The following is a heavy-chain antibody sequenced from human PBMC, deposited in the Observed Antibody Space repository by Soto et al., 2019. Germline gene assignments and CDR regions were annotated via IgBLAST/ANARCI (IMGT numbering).Heavy chain of an antibody. CDR1: GYTFTSYY. V-gene: IGHV1-46*01. D-gene: IGHD5-12*01. Sequence: ASVKVSCKASGYTFTSYYMHWVRQAPGQGLEWMGIINPSGGSTSYAQKFQGRVTMTMDTSTSTVYMELSSLRSEDTAVYYCARLLSGYDSVYYYYGMDVWGQGTTVTVSS. J-gene: IGHJ6*02. CDR2: INPSGGST. CDR3: ARLLSGYDSVYYYYGMDV.